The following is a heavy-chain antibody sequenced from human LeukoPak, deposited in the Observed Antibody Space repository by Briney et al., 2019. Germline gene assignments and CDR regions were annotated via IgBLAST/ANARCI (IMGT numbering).Heavy chain of an antibody. D-gene: IGHD6-13*01. CDR3: AREFIGSWYWDS. CDR2: ISSGGSYI. Sequence: GGSLRLSCAASGFSFSKYNMNWVRQAPGKGLEWVSSISSGGSYIYYADSVKGRFTISRDNTKNSLYLQMNSLRAEDTAVYLCAREFIGSWYWDSWGQGTLVTVSS. J-gene: IGHJ4*02. V-gene: IGHV3-21*01. CDR1: GFSFSKYN.